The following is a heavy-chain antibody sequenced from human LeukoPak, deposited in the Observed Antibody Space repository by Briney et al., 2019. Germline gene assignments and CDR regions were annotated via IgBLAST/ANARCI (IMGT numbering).Heavy chain of an antibody. CDR1: GYTFPGHH. V-gene: IGHV1-2*02. CDR2: INPKNGGT. CDR3: ARDVYGGNSFDY. Sequence: ASVKVSCKASGYTFPGHHIHWVRQAPGQGLEWMGWINPKNGGTNYAQKFQGRVTMTRDTSINTAFMELSRLNSDDTAVYFCARDVYGGNSFDYWGQGTLVTVSS. J-gene: IGHJ4*02. D-gene: IGHD4-23*01.